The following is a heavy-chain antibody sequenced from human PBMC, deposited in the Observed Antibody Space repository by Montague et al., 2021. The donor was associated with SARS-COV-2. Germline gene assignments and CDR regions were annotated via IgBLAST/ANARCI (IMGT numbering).Heavy chain of an antibody. D-gene: IGHD3-10*01. Sequence: SETLSLTCAGYGGAFSGYYWSWIRQPPGKGLEWIGEINHSGSTNYNPSLKSRVTISVDTSKNQFSLKLSSVTAADPAVYYCARGRRILLWFGELLSGGDYYGMDVWGQGTTGTVSS. CDR1: GGAFSGYY. J-gene: IGHJ6*02. CDR2: INHSGST. CDR3: ARGRRILLWFGELLSGGDYYGMDV. V-gene: IGHV4-34*01.